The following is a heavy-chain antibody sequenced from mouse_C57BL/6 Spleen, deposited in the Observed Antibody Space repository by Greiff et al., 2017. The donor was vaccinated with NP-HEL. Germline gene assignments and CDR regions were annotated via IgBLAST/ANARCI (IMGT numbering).Heavy chain of an antibody. CDR1: GYTFTDYE. CDR2: IDPETGGT. D-gene: IGHD1-1*01. Sequence: VQLQESGAELVRPGASVTLSCKASGYTFTDYEMHWVKQTPVHGLEWIGAIDPETGGTAYNQKFKGKAILTADKSSSTAYMELRSLTSEDSAVYYCTRYYYGDYWGQGTTLTVSS. CDR3: TRYYYGDY. V-gene: IGHV1-15*01. J-gene: IGHJ2*01.